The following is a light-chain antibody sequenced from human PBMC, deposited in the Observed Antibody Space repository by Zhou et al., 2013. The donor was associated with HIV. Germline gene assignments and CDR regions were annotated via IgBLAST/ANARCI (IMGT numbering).Light chain of an antibody. J-gene: IGKJ2*01. CDR3: QQYNNWPPMYT. CDR1: QSVSSY. Sequence: EIVLTQSPATLSLSPGERATLPCRASQSVSSYLAWYQQKPGQAPRLLIYDASNRATGIPARFSGSGSGTDFTLTISSLEPEDFAVYYCQQYNNWPPMYTFGQGTKLEIK. CDR2: DAS. V-gene: IGKV3-11*01.